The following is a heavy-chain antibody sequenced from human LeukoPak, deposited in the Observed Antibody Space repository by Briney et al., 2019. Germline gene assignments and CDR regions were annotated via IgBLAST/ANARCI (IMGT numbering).Heavy chain of an antibody. CDR2: FYSGST. D-gene: IGHD3-10*01. CDR3: ARGYYYGSGNLFDN. J-gene: IGHJ4*02. V-gene: IGHV4-59*01. CDR1: GGSISNFY. Sequence: SETLSLTCTVSGGSISNFYWSWIRQPLGKGLEWIGSFYSGSTNHNPSLKSRVTVSVDRSKNQFSLNLSSVTAADSAVYYCARGYYYGSGNLFDNWGQGTLVTVSS.